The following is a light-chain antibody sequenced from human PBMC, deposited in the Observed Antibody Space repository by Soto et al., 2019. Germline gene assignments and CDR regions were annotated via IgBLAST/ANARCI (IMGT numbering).Light chain of an antibody. Sequence: QSVLTQSPSVSAAPGQKVTISCSGSSSNIGNNYVSWYQQFPGTAPKLLIYDNNKRPSGIPDRFSGSKSGTSATLGITGLQTGDEADYYCGTWDSSLSAGVFGGGTKLTVL. CDR2: DNN. J-gene: IGLJ3*02. CDR3: GTWDSSLSAGV. CDR1: SSNIGNNY. V-gene: IGLV1-51*01.